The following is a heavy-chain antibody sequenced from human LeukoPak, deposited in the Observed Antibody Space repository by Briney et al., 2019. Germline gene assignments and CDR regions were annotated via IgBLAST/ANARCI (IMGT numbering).Heavy chain of an antibody. CDR1: GYTFTSYG. D-gene: IGHD3-22*01. V-gene: IGHV1-18*01. CDR3: ARDINYYYGSSGYYDYFDF. Sequence: VASVKVSCKASGYTFTSYGISWVRQAPGQGLEWMGWISAYNGNTNYAQKLQGRVTMSTDTPTSTAYMELRSLRSDDTAVYYCARDINYYYGSSGYYDYFDFWGQGTLVTVSS. J-gene: IGHJ4*02. CDR2: ISAYNGNT.